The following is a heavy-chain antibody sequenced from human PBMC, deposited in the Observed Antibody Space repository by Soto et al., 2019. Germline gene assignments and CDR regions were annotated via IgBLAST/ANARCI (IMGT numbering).Heavy chain of an antibody. V-gene: IGHV3-23*01. Sequence: EAQLLESGGGLVQPGGSLRLSCAASGFDFINNAMAWVRQAPGQGLEWVSTISADISYTYYADAVRGRFTVSRDNSKNTVYLQMNSLRAAYTAVYYCANQTTAKRAFDIWGQGTMVTVSS. CDR3: ANQTTAKRAFDI. J-gene: IGHJ3*02. CDR2: ISADISYT. CDR1: GFDFINNA. D-gene: IGHD2-21*02.